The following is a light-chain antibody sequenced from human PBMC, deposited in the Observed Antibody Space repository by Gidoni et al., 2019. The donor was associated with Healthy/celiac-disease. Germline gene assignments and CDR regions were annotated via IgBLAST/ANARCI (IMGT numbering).Light chain of an antibody. CDR2: GAS. CDR1: QSVSSSY. Sequence: PGTLSLSPGERATLSCRASQSVSSSYLAWYQQKPGQAPRLLIYGASSRATGIPDRFSGSGSGTDFTLTISRLEPEDFAVYYCQQYGSSPPVYTFGQGTKLEIK. CDR3: QQYGSSPPVYT. V-gene: IGKV3-20*01. J-gene: IGKJ2*01.